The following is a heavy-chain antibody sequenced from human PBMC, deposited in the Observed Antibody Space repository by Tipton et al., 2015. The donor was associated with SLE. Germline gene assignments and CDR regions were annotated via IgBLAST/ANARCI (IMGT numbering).Heavy chain of an antibody. V-gene: IGHV3-11*03. J-gene: IGHJ4*02. Sequence: SLRLSCAASGFTFSDYYMSWIRQAPGKGLEWVSYISSSSSYTNYADSVKGRFTISRDNAKNSLYLQMNSLRAEDTAVYYCARRRSSSWYYFDYWGQGTLVTVSS. CDR1: GFTFSDYY. CDR3: ARRRSSSWYYFDY. CDR2: ISSSSSYT. D-gene: IGHD6-13*01.